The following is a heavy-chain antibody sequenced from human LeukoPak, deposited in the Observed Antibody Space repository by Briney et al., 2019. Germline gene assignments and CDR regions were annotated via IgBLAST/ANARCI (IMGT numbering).Heavy chain of an antibody. CDR3: ARGIRYFDWVAFDI. CDR1: GGTFISYA. D-gene: IGHD3-9*01. J-gene: IGHJ3*02. CDR2: IIPIFGTA. Sequence: VASVKVSCKASGGTFISYAISWVRQAPGQGLEWMGGIIPIFGTANYAQKFQGRVTITADESTSTAYMELSSLRSEDTAVYYCARGIRYFDWVAFDIWGQGTMVTVSS. V-gene: IGHV1-69*01.